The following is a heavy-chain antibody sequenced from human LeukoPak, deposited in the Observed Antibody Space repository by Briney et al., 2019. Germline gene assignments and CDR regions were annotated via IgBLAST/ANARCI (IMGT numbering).Heavy chain of an antibody. V-gene: IGHV3-48*01. Sequence: GGSLRLSCAASGFTFSSYSMNWVRQAPGKGLEWVSYISSSSSTIYYADSVKGRFTISRDNAKNSLYLQMNSLRAEDTAVYYCAKDREGWSYFACLDYWGQGTLVIVSS. CDR3: AKDREGWSYFACLDY. CDR1: GFTFSSYS. CDR2: ISSSSSTI. D-gene: IGHD1-26*01. J-gene: IGHJ4*02.